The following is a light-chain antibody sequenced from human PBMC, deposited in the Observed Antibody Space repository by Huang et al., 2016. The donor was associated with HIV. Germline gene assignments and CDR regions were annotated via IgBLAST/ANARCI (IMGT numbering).Light chain of an antibody. Sequence: DIQMTQSPSTLSASVGDRVTITCRASQSISSWVAWYQPKPGKAPNLLIYKASSLQSGVPSRFSGSGSGTEFTLTISSLQPDDSATYYCQQYHTYSTFGQGTKLQIK. CDR1: QSISSW. CDR2: KAS. CDR3: QQYHTYST. V-gene: IGKV1-5*03. J-gene: IGKJ2*01.